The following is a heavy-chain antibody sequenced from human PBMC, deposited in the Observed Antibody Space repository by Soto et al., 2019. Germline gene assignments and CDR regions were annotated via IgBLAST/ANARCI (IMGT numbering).Heavy chain of an antibody. CDR2: INHSGST. D-gene: IGHD3-9*01. CDR3: ARFVDPYFDWSNHNAFDI. Sequence: QVQLQQWGAGLLKPSETLSLTCAVYGGSFSGYYWSWLRQPPGKRLEWIGEINHSGSTNYTPSLKSLITISVDTSKNQFSLKLSSVTAADTSVYYCARFVDPYFDWSNHNAFDIWGQGTMVTVSS. CDR1: GGSFSGYY. J-gene: IGHJ3*02. V-gene: IGHV4-34*01.